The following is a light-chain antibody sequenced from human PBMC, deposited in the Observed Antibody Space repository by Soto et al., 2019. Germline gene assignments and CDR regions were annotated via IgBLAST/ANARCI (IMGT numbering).Light chain of an antibody. CDR1: SSDVGGYNY. CDR2: DVN. CDR3: SSSTGSSTHVL. V-gene: IGLV2-14*01. J-gene: IGLJ2*01. Sequence: QSALTQPASVSGSPGQSITISCAGTSSDVGGYNYVSWYQQYPGKAPKLMIYDVNPRPSGVSNRFSGSKSGNTASLTISGLQAEDEAEYYCSSSTGSSTHVLFGGGTQLTVL.